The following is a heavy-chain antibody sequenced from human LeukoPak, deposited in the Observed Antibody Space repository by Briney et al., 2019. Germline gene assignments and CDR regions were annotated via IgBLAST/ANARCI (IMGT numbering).Heavy chain of an antibody. CDR2: TSAYNGNT. J-gene: IGHJ4*02. CDR1: GYTFTSYG. CDR3: ARGEWAYSSGRIDY. V-gene: IGHV1-18*01. Sequence: GASVKVSCKASGYTFTSYGISWVRQAPGQGLEWMGWTSAYNGNTNYAQKLQGRVTMTTDTSTSTAYMELRSLRSDDTAVYYCARGEWAYSSGRIDYWGQGTLVTVSS. D-gene: IGHD6-19*01.